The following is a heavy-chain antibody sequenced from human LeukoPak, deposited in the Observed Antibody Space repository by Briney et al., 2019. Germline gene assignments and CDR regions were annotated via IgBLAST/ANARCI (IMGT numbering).Heavy chain of an antibody. CDR1: GYTFTSYA. D-gene: IGHD3-22*01. J-gene: IGHJ3*02. V-gene: IGHV7-4-1*02. CDR2: INTNTGNP. CDR3: ARTRRNIHYYDTNHYAFDI. Sequence: ASVKVSCKASGYTFTSYAMNWVGQAPGQGLEWMGWINTNTGNPTYAQGFTGRFVFSLDTSVSTACLQISSLKAEDTAVYYCARTRRNIHYYDTNHYAFDIWGQGTMVTVSS.